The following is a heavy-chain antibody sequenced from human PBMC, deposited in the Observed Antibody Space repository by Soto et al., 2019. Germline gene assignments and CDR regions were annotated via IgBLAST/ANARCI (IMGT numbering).Heavy chain of an antibody. J-gene: IGHJ3*02. Sequence: GGSLRLSCAASGFTFSSYAMSWVRQAPGKGLEWVSAISGSGGSTYYADSVKGRFTISRDNSKNTLYLQMNSLRAEDTAVYYCAKESNRITIFGVVMGDAFDIWGQGTMVTVSS. CDR1: GFTFSSYA. V-gene: IGHV3-23*01. D-gene: IGHD3-3*01. CDR2: ISGSGGST. CDR3: AKESNRITIFGVVMGDAFDI.